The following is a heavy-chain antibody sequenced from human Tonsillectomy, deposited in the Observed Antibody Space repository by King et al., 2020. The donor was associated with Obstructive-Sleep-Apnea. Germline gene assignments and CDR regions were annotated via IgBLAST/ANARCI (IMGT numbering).Heavy chain of an antibody. CDR2: ISASNGNT. CDR3: ARGGYDILTGYYAGRDVDFDY. Sequence: QLVQSGAEVKKPGASVKVSCRASGYTFTSYGITWVRQAPGQGLEWMGWISASNGNTNCAQKFQDRVTMTTDTSTSTAYMELRSLGSDDTAVYYCARGGYDILTGYYAGRDVDFDYWGQGTLVTVSS. D-gene: IGHD3-9*01. J-gene: IGHJ4*02. CDR1: GYTFTSYG. V-gene: IGHV1-18*01.